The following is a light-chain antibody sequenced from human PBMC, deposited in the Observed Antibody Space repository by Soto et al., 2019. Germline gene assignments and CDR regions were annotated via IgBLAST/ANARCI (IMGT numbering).Light chain of an antibody. CDR3: QQYNSYSLT. CDR1: QSISSW. CDR2: DAS. Sequence: DIQMTQSPSTLSASVGDRVTITCRASQSISSWLAWYQQKPGKAPKLLIYDASSLESGVPSRFSGSGSGTECTLTSSSLQPDDFATYYCQQYNSYSLTFGGGTKVEIK. J-gene: IGKJ4*01. V-gene: IGKV1-5*01.